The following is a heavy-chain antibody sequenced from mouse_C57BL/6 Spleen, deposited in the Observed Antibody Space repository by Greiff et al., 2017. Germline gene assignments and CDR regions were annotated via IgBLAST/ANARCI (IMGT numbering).Heavy chain of an antibody. Sequence: VQLQQSGAELAKPGASVKLSCKASGYTFTSYWMHWVKQRPGQGLEWIGYINPSSGYTKYNQKFKDKAKLTADKSSSTAYMQLSSLTYEDSAVYYCARSGSNSIAFDYWGQGTTLTVSS. CDR3: ARSGSNSIAFDY. J-gene: IGHJ2*01. V-gene: IGHV1-7*01. D-gene: IGHD2-5*01. CDR1: GYTFTSYW. CDR2: INPSSGYT.